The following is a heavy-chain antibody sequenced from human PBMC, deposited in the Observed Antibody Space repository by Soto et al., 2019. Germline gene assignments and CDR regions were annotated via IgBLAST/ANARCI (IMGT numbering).Heavy chain of an antibody. CDR3: AISQDRGGRTTFIY. J-gene: IGHJ4*02. V-gene: IGHV3-11*01. D-gene: IGHD3-16*01. Sequence: PGGSLRLSCAASGFTFSDYYMSWIRQAPGKGLEWVSYISSSGSTIYYADSVKGRFTISRDNAKNSLYLQMNRLRAEDTALYYCAISQDRGGRTTFIYWGQGTQVTVSS. CDR2: ISSSGSTI. CDR1: GFTFSDYY.